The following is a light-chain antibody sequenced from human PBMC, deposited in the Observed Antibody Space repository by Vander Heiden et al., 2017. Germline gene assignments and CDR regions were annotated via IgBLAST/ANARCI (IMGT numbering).Light chain of an antibody. CDR3: QQYNNWPPYT. CDR2: GAS. J-gene: IGKJ2*01. CDR1: QTVSSN. V-gene: IGKV3-15*01. Sequence: IVMTQSPAPLPVSPGERSTPTRVPTQTVSSNLAWYQQKPGQAPRLLIYGASTRATGIPARLSGSGSGTEFTLTISSLQSEDFAVYYCQQYNNWPPYTFGQGTKLEIK.